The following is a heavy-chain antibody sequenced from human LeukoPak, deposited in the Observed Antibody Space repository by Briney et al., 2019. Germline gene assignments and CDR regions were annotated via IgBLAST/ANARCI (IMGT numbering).Heavy chain of an antibody. J-gene: IGHJ4*02. V-gene: IGHV1-18*04. CDR1: GHTFTSYG. CDR3: ARELTGTTISYYFDY. CDR2: ISAYNGNT. D-gene: IGHD1-1*01. Sequence: ASVKVSCKASGHTFTSYGISWVRQAPGQGLEWMGWISAYNGNTNYAQKLQGRVTMTTDTSTSTAYMEPRSLRSDDTAVYYCARELTGTTISYYFDYWGQGTPVTVSS.